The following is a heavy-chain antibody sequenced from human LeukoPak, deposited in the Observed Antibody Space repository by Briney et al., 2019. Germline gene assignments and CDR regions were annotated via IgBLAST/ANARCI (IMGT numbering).Heavy chain of an antibody. CDR3: ARHLRMIRESGATDH. CDR2: IYYNGNT. D-gene: IGHD2-15*01. Sequence: SETLSLTCTVSGDSIFTSQYYWGWIRQSPGKGLEWIGRIYYNGNTFYNPSLESRVSISIDTSKNQFYLKLSSVTAADTSVYYCARHLRMIRESGATDHWGQGIRVAVSS. J-gene: IGHJ4*02. V-gene: IGHV4-39*01. CDR1: GDSIFTSQYY.